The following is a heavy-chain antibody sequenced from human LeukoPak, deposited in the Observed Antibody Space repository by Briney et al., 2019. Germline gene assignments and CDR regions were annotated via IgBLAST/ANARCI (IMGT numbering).Heavy chain of an antibody. V-gene: IGHV3-74*01. CDR3: ARGHVPGSTRHWDF. CDR2: IRGDENEI. Sequence: PGGSLRLSCEASGFTFSSHWMHWVRQVPGKGLVWVARIRGDENEIDYADSVKGRFTISRDNAKYTLYLQMNSLRVEDTAVYFCARGHVPGSTRHWDFWGQGTLVTVSS. J-gene: IGHJ4*02. CDR1: GFTFSSHW. D-gene: IGHD3-10*01.